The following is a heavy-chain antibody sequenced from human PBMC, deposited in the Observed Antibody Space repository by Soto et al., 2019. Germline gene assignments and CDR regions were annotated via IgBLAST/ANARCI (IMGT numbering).Heavy chain of an antibody. CDR3: ARDIYYDSSGYLI. J-gene: IGHJ3*02. V-gene: IGHV4-31*03. CDR2: IYYSGST. CDR1: GGSISSGGYY. Sequence: QVQLQESGPGLVKPSQTPSLTCTVSGGSISSGGYYWSWIRQHPGKGLEWIGYIYYSGSTYYNPSLKSRVTISVDTSQNQFSLEVSSVTAADTAVYYCARDIYYDSSGYLIWGQGTMVTVSS. D-gene: IGHD3-22*01.